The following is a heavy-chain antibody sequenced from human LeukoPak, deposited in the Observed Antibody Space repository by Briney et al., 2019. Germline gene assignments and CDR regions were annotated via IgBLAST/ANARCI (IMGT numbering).Heavy chain of an antibody. V-gene: IGHV3-48*01. CDR3: AKDPGWQLDAFDI. D-gene: IGHD6-6*01. CDR1: GFTFSSYS. CDR2: ISSSSSTI. Sequence: GGSLRLSCAASGFTFSSYSMNWVRQAPEKGLEWVSYISSSSSTIYYADSVKGRFTISRDNSKNTLYLQMNSLRAEDTAVYYCAKDPGWQLDAFDIWGQGTMVTVSS. J-gene: IGHJ3*02.